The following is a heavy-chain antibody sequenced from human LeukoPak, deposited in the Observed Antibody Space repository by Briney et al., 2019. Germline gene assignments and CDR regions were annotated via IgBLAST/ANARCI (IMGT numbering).Heavy chain of an antibody. D-gene: IGHD2-15*01. V-gene: IGHV4-59*01. J-gene: IGHJ4*02. Sequence: SETLSLTCTVSGGSISSYYWSWIRQPPGKGLEWIGYIYYSGSTNYNPSLKSRVTISVDTSKNQFSLKLSSVTAADTAVYYCARVSLYCSGGSCYSEGDFDYWGQGTLVTVSP. CDR1: GGSISSYY. CDR2: IYYSGST. CDR3: ARVSLYCSGGSCYSEGDFDY.